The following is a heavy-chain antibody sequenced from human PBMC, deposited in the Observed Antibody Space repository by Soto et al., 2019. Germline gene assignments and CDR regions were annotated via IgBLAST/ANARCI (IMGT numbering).Heavy chain of an antibody. Sequence: GGSLRLSCAASGFTFSSYGMHWVRQAPGKGLEWVAVIWYDGSNRYYADSVKGRFTISRDNSKNTLYLQMNSLRAEDTAVYYCARDPGGYSGHDLAYYFDCWGQGNLVTVSS. J-gene: IGHJ4*02. CDR3: ARDPGGYSGHDLAYYFDC. CDR2: IWYDGSNR. CDR1: GFTFSSYG. V-gene: IGHV3-33*01. D-gene: IGHD5-12*01.